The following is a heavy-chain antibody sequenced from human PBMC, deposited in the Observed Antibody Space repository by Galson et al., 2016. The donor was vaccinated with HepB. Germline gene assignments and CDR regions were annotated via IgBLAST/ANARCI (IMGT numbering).Heavy chain of an antibody. V-gene: IGHV3-49*03. D-gene: IGHD3-22*01. CDR1: GFTFGDFV. CDR3: TSPYRYFFDSGGFYAY. J-gene: IGHJ4*02. CDR2: IRSKTYGGTT. Sequence: SLRLSCAASGFTFGDFVLSWFRQAPGKGLEWVGFIRSKTYGGTTEYAASVTGRFTISRDDSKSIAYLQMNSLKSEDTAVYYCTSPYRYFFDSGGFYAYWGQGTLVTVSS.